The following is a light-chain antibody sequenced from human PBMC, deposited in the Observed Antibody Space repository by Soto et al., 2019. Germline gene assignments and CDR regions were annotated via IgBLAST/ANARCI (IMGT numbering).Light chain of an antibody. CDR2: AAS. J-gene: IGKJ5*01. Sequence: DIQMTQSPSSLSASVGDRVTITCRASQSISSYLNWYQQKPGKAPKLLIYAASSLQSGVPSRFSGSGFGTVFTLTISILQPEDFATYYCQQSYSTPITFGQGTRLEIK. CDR1: QSISSY. CDR3: QQSYSTPIT. V-gene: IGKV1-39*01.